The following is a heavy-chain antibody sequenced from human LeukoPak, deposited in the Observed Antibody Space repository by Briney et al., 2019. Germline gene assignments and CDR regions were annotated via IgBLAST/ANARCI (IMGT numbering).Heavy chain of an antibody. CDR2: IYYSGST. V-gene: IGHV4-59*08. Sequence: SETLSLTCTVSGGSISSYYWSWIRQPPGKGLEWIGYIYYSGSTNYNPSLKSRVTISVDTSKNQFSLKLSSMTAADTAVYYCARHYAVAATAPFHGWGQGTLVTVSS. D-gene: IGHD2-15*01. CDR1: GGSISSYY. J-gene: IGHJ4*02. CDR3: ARHYAVAATAPFHG.